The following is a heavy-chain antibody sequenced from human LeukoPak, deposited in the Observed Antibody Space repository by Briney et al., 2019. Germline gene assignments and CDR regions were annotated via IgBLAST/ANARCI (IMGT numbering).Heavy chain of an antibody. D-gene: IGHD1-26*01. CDR1: GYTFTSYA. CDR3: ATDLAATTGYFDY. J-gene: IGHJ4*02. Sequence: ASVKVSCKASGYTFTSYAMHWVRQAPGQRLEWMGCINAGNGNTKYSQKFQGRVTITTDESTSTAYMELSSLRSEDTAVYYCATDLAATTGYFDYWGQGTLVTVSS. CDR2: INAGNGNT. V-gene: IGHV1-3*01.